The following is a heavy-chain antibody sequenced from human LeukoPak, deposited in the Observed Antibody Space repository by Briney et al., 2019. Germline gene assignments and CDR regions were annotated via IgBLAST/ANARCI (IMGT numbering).Heavy chain of an antibody. J-gene: IGHJ5*02. CDR1: GYTFTGYY. D-gene: IGHD2-15*01. CDR3: ARVVVAATWFDP. V-gene: IGHV1-2*02. Sequence: ASVKVSCKASGYTFTGYYMHWVRQAPGQGLEWMGWINPNSGGTNYAQKFQGRVTKTRDTSISTAYMELSRLRSDDTAVYYCARVVVAATWFDPWGQGTLVTVSS. CDR2: INPNSGGT.